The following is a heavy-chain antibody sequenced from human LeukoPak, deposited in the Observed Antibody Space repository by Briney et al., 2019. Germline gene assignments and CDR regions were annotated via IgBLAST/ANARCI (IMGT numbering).Heavy chain of an antibody. CDR2: INPNNGGT. CDR1: VYAITGYY. CDR3: GRDRHWNQGNFDY. J-gene: IGHJ4*02. D-gene: IGHD1-1*01. V-gene: IGHV1-2*02. Sequence: ASVKVSCKASVYAITGYYIHSVPEAPGQGLEWMGWINPNNGGTNSAQKFQGRVTMTRDTSIGTAYMELNRLTYDDTAVYYCGRDRHWNQGNFDYWGQGTLVSVSS.